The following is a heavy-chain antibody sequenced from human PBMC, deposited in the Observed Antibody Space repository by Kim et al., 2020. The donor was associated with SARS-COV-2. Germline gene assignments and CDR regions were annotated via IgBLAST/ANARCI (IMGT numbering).Heavy chain of an antibody. CDR1: GGSISSGTYY. CDR2: IYTSGST. Sequence: SETLSLTCTVSGGSISSGTYYWSWIRQPAGKGLEWIGRIYTSGSTNYNPSLYSRVTISLDTSKNQVSLKLTAVTAADTAVYYCSRQSAGKPYYFDYWGQGTLVTVSS. CDR3: SRQSAGKPYYFDY. J-gene: IGHJ4*02. V-gene: IGHV4-61*02. D-gene: IGHD6-19*01.